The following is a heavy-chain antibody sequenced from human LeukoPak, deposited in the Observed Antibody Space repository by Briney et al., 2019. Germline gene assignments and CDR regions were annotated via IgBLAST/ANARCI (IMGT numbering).Heavy chain of an antibody. J-gene: IGHJ4*02. V-gene: IGHV1-24*01. Sequence: ASVKVSCKVSGYTLTELSMHWVRQAPGKGLEWMGGFDPEDGETIYAQKFQGRVTMTEDTSTDTAYMEPSSLRSEDTAVYYCATDRSSSLGQIGDLDYWGQGTLVTVSS. CDR3: ATDRSSSLGQIGDLDY. D-gene: IGHD2-15*01. CDR1: GYTLTELS. CDR2: FDPEDGET.